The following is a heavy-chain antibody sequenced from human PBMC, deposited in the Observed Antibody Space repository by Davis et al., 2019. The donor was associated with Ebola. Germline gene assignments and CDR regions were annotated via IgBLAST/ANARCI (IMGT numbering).Heavy chain of an antibody. CDR1: GFTFDDYA. CDR2: ISWNSGSI. V-gene: IGHV3-9*01. J-gene: IGHJ4*02. D-gene: IGHD4-17*01. CDR3: TQTSGDVDY. Sequence: SLKISCAASGFTFDDYAMHWVRQAPGKGLEWVSGISWNSGSIGYADSVKGRFTISRDNAKNSLYLQMNSLKTEDTAVYYCTQTSGDVDYWGQGTLVTVSS.